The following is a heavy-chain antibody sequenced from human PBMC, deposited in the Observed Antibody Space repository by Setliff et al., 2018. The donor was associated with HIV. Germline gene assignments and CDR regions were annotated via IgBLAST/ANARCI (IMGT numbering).Heavy chain of an antibody. J-gene: IGHJ4*02. Sequence: PGESLKISCAASGFTFSSYEMNWVRQAPGKGLEWVSYINSDGSSTTYADSVKGRFTISRDSAKNTLYLQMNSLRVEDTAVYYCAREGGYGDSYWGQGTLVTVSS. V-gene: IGHV3-74*01. CDR3: AREGGYGDSY. CDR1: GFTFSSYE. CDR2: INSDGSST. D-gene: IGHD4-17*01.